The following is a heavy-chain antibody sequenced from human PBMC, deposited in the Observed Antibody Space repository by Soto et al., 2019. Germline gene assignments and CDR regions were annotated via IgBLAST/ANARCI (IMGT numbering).Heavy chain of an antibody. CDR2: IGTAGDT. J-gene: IGHJ6*03. V-gene: IGHV3-13*01. Sequence: EVQLVESGGGLVQPGGSLRLSCAASGFTFSSYDMHWVRQATGKGLEWVSAIGTAGDTYYPGSVKGRFTISRENAKNSLYLQMNSLRAGDTAVYYCSRARYYYGSGSYDYYYYYMEVWGKGTTVTVSS. D-gene: IGHD3-10*01. CDR1: GFTFSSYD. CDR3: SRARYYYGSGSYDYYYYYMEV.